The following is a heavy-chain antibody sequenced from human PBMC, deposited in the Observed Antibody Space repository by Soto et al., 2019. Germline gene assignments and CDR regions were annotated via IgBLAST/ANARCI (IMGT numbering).Heavy chain of an antibody. V-gene: IGHV5-51*01. CDR1: GFSFSNYE. D-gene: IGHD1-26*01. Sequence: GESLRISCKGSGFSFSNYEIGWVRQMPGKGLEWIAIIIPSNSDPSYGPSFQGQVTISGDKSINTAYLQWTSLKASDTAMYFCARQRGNYSPLGYFDSWGQGTLVTVSS. J-gene: IGHJ4*02. CDR2: IIPSNSDP. CDR3: ARQRGNYSPLGYFDS.